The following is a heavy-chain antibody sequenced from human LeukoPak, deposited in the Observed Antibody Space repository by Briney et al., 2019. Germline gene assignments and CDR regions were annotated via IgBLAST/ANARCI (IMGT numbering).Heavy chain of an antibody. CDR2: ISSSGSTI. Sequence: PGGSLRLSCAASGFTFSDYYMSWIRQAPGKGLEWVSYISSSGSTIYYADSVKGRFTISRDNAKNSLYLQMNSLRAEDTAVYYCARRSSSSWYPSLDYWGQGTLVTVSS. CDR3: ARRSSSSWYPSLDY. D-gene: IGHD6-13*01. CDR1: GFTFSDYY. J-gene: IGHJ4*02. V-gene: IGHV3-11*01.